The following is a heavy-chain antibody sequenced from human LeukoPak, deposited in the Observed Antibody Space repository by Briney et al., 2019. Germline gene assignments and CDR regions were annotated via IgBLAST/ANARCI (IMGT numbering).Heavy chain of an antibody. V-gene: IGHV3-74*01. Sequence: GGSLRLSCAASGFSFTDFYIHWVRQAPGKGLVWVSRIDDDGRSKSYADFLKGRFAISRDNARKMVYLEMNSLRPEDTAVYYCARDGSGGLDPWDQGTLVTVSS. D-gene: IGHD2-15*01. CDR3: ARDGSGGLDP. CDR1: GFSFTDFY. J-gene: IGHJ5*02. CDR2: IDDDGRSK.